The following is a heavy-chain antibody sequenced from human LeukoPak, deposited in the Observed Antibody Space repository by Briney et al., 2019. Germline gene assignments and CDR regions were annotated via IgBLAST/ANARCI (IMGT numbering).Heavy chain of an antibody. CDR1: GFTFDDYG. CDR3: ARAGYGYYYYNYMDV. CDR2: INWNGGST. D-gene: IGHD5-18*01. V-gene: IGHV3-20*04. Sequence: GGSLRLSCAASGFTFDDYGMSWVRQAPGKGLEWVSGINWNGGSTGYADSVKGRFTISRDNAKNSLYLQMNSLRAEDTALYYCARAGYGYYYYNYMDVWGKGTTVTVSS. J-gene: IGHJ6*03.